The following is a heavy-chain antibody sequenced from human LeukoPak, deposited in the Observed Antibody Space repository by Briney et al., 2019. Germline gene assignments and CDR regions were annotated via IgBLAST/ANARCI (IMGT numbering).Heavy chain of an antibody. CDR1: GFTFSSYG. D-gene: IGHD3-22*01. J-gene: IGHJ4*02. CDR2: ISGSGGTT. V-gene: IGHV3-23*01. CDR3: AKTNGYYSD. Sequence: GGSLRLSCAASGFTFSSYGMNWVRQAPGKGLEWVSGISGSGGTTYYADSVKGRFTISRDNSKNTLSLQVSSLRAEDTAVYYCAKTNGYYSDWGQGTLVTVSS.